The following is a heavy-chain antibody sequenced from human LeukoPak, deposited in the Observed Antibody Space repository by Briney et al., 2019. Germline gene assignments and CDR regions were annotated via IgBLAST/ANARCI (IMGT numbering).Heavy chain of an antibody. Sequence: ASVKVSCKASGYTFTSYAMHWVRQAPGQRPEWMGWINAGNGNTKYSQKFQGRVTITRDTSASTAYMELSSLRAEDTAVYYCAKDDMGATFYDYWGQGTLVTVSS. CDR1: GYTFTSYA. J-gene: IGHJ4*02. CDR2: INAGNGNT. CDR3: AKDDMGATFYDY. D-gene: IGHD1-26*01. V-gene: IGHV1-3*01.